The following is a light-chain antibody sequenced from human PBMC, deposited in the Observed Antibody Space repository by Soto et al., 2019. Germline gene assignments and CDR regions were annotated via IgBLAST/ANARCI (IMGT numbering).Light chain of an antibody. CDR2: EVN. CDR3: SSFAGFSTRYV. CDR1: TSDVGGYNF. Sequence: QSALTQPPSASGSPGQSVTISCTGTTSDVGGYNFVSWYQQHPGKAPKLIIYEVNKRPSGVPDRFSGSMSGNTASLTVAGLQAEDGADYYCSSFAGFSTRYVFGTGTKLTVL. J-gene: IGLJ1*01. V-gene: IGLV2-8*01.